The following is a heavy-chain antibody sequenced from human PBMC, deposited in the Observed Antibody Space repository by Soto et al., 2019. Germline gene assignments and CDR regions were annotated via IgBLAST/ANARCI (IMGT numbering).Heavy chain of an antibody. J-gene: IGHJ6*02. CDR2: ISGSGGST. Sequence: EVQLLESGGGLVQPGGSLRLSCAASGFTFSSYAMSWVRQAPGKGLEWVSAISGSGGSTYYADSVKGRFTISRDNSKNPLYLQMNSLRAEDTAVYYCAKGREYPHYYYGMDVWGQGTTVTISS. CDR1: GFTFSSYA. CDR3: AKGREYPHYYYGMDV. D-gene: IGHD2-2*01. V-gene: IGHV3-23*01.